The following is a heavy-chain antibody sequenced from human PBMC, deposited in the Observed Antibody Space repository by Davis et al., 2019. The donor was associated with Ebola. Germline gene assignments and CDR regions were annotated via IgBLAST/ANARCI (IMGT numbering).Heavy chain of an antibody. CDR2: INPNSGGT. J-gene: IGHJ3*02. CDR3: AIPEWPHDAFDI. V-gene: IGHV1-2*04. CDR1: GYTFTSYG. D-gene: IGHD2-8*01. Sequence: ASVKVSCKASGYTFTSYGISWVRQAPGQGLEWMGWINPNSGGTNYAQKFQGWVTMTRDTSISTAYMELSSLRSEDTAVYYCAIPEWPHDAFDIWGQGTMVTVSS.